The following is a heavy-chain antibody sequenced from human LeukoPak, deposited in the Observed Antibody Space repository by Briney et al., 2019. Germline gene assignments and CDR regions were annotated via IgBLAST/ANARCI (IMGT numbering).Heavy chain of an antibody. V-gene: IGHV4-4*07. CDR1: GGSISSYY. J-gene: IGHJ4*02. CDR2: KYTSGST. Sequence: PSETLSLTCTVSGGSISSYYWSWIRQPAGKGLEWIGRKYTSGSTNYNPSLKRRVTISVDKSKNQFSPKLSTVTPADTAVYYCAREKTYYYDSSGYYQRNCFDYWGQGTLVTVSS. D-gene: IGHD3-22*01. CDR3: AREKTYYYDSSGYYQRNCFDY.